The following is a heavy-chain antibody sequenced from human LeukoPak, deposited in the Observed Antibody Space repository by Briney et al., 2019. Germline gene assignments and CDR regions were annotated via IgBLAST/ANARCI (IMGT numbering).Heavy chain of an antibody. CDR2: IYYSGST. CDR1: GGSISSYY. V-gene: IGHV4-59*12. D-gene: IGHD3-22*01. Sequence: PSETLSLTCTVSGGSISSYYWSWIRQPPGKGLEWIGYIYYSGSTNYNPSLKSRLTISIDTSKNQFSLRLSSVTAADTAVYYCAREPYYYESSGYSPYWGQGTLVTVSS. CDR3: AREPYYYESSGYSPY. J-gene: IGHJ4*02.